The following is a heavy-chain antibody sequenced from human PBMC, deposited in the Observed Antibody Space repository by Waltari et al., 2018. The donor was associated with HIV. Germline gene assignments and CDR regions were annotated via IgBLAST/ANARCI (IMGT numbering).Heavy chain of an antibody. D-gene: IGHD3-10*01. CDR3: AREWGTLMVAWFDP. V-gene: IGHV4-38-2*02. J-gene: IGHJ5*02. Sequence: QVQLQESGPGLVKPSETLSLTCAVSGYSISGGYFWGWNRQAPGKALEWIGSMFHNGSTYYNPSLKSRVTISVDTSKNQVSLKLSSVTSADTAIYYCAREWGTLMVAWFDPWGQGTLVTVSS. CDR2: MFHNGST. CDR1: GYSISGGYF.